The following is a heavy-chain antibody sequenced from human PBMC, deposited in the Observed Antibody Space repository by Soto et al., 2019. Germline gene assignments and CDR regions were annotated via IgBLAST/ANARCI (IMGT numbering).Heavy chain of an antibody. J-gene: IGHJ4*02. CDR2: IIPIFGTA. D-gene: IGHD3-22*01. Sequence: GASVKVSCKASGGTFSSYAISWVRQAPGQGLEWMGGIIPIFGTANYAQKFQGRVTITADESTSTAYMELSSLRSEDTAVYYCARDGDSSGYLEKKYYFDYWGQGTLVTVSS. CDR3: ARDGDSSGYLEKKYYFDY. V-gene: IGHV1-69*13. CDR1: GGTFSSYA.